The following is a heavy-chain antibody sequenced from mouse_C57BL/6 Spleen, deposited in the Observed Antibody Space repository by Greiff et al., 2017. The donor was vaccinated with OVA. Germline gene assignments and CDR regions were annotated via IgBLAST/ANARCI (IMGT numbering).Heavy chain of an antibody. J-gene: IGHJ3*01. CDR1: GYAFSSSW. V-gene: IGHV1-82*01. Sequence: QVQLQRSGPGLVKPGASGKISCKASGYAFSSSWRNGVKQRPGRGLEWIGRIYPGDGDTNSNGKFKGKATLTADKSSSTAYMQLSSLTSEDSAVYFCARFLYYDYDGFFAYWGQGTLVTVSA. CDR3: ARFLYYDYDGFFAY. D-gene: IGHD2-4*01. CDR2: IYPGDGDT.